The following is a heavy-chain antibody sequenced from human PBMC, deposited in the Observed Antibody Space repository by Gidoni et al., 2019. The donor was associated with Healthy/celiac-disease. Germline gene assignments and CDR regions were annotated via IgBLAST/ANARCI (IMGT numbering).Heavy chain of an antibody. CDR1: GFTFSSYS. V-gene: IGHV3-21*01. CDR3: ARGIAAAGTFDY. CDR2: ISSSSSYI. D-gene: IGHD6-13*01. J-gene: IGHJ4*02. Sequence: EVQLVESGGGLVKPGGSLRLSCAAYGFTFSSYSMNWVRQAPGKGLEWVSSISSSSSYIYYADSVKGRFTISRDNAKNSLYLQMNSLRAEDTAVYYCARGIAAAGTFDYWGQGTLVTVSS.